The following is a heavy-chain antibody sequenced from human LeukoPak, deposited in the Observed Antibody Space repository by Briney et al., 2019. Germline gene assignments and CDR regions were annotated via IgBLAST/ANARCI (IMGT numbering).Heavy chain of an antibody. CDR3: AARIAAAGLFDY. J-gene: IGHJ4*02. Sequence: GGSLRLSCAASGFTFSSYAMHCVRQATGKGLEWVAVISYDGSNKYYADSVKGRFTISRDNSKNTLYLQMNSLRAEDTAVYYCAARIAAAGLFDYWGQGTLVTVSS. D-gene: IGHD6-13*01. CDR2: ISYDGSNK. V-gene: IGHV3-30-3*01. CDR1: GFTFSSYA.